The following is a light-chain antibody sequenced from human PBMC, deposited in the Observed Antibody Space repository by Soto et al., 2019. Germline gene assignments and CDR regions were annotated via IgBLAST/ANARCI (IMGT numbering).Light chain of an antibody. CDR3: SSYTSSSTDV. CDR1: RSDVGGYKY. J-gene: IGLJ1*01. CDR2: EVS. Sequence: QSALTQPASVSGSPGQSITISCTGTRSDVGGYKYVSWYQQHPGKAPKLMIYEVSNRPPGVSNRFSGSKSGKTASLTISGLQAQDEADYYCSSYTSSSTDVCGTGTKLAVL. V-gene: IGLV2-14*01.